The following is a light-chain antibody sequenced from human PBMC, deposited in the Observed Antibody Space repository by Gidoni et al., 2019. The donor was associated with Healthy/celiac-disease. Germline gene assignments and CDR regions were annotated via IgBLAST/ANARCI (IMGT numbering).Light chain of an antibody. CDR1: QSLLHSNGHNY. CDR3: MQALQTPT. J-gene: IGKJ4*01. CDR2: LGS. V-gene: IGKV2-28*01. Sequence: DIVMTQSPLSLPVTPGEPASISCRSSQSLLHSNGHNYLDWYLRTPGQSPQLLIYLGSNRASGVPDRFSGSGSGTDFTLNISSVEAEDVGVYYCMQALQTPTFGGGTKVEIK.